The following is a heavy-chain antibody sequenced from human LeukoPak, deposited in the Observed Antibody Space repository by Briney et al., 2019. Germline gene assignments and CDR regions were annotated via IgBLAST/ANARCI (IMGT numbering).Heavy chain of an antibody. CDR1: GYSISSGYY. CDR2: IYTSGST. Sequence: PSETLSLTCTVSGYSISSGYYWGWIRQPAGKGLEWIGRIYTSGSTNYNPSLKSRVTMSVDTSKNQFSLKLSSVTAADTAVYYCARGPNWNYGQDFDYWGQGTLVTVSS. V-gene: IGHV4-4*07. J-gene: IGHJ4*02. CDR3: ARGPNWNYGQDFDY. D-gene: IGHD1-7*01.